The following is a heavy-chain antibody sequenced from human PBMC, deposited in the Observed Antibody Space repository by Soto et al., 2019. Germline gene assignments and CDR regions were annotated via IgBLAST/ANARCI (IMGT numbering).Heavy chain of an antibody. CDR2: ISGSGVTT. J-gene: IGHJ4*02. CDR1: GVTFSSFA. V-gene: IGHV3-23*01. D-gene: IGHD1-26*01. CDR3: AKGQSGSYSIDY. Sequence: PGGSLRLSCAASGVTFSSFAMSWVRQAPGKGLEWVSGISGSGVTTYYADSVKGRFAISRDNSKNTLFLQISSLRVEETAVYYCAKGQSGSYSIDYWGQGTLVTVSS.